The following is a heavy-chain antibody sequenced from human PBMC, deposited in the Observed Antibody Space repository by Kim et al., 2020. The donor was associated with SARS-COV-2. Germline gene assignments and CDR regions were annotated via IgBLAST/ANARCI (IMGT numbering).Heavy chain of an antibody. J-gene: IGHJ6*02. CDR3: ARTTYYYYGMDV. V-gene: IGHV4-31*02. D-gene: IGHD4-4*01. Sequence: YSNPSLQSRITISVDTSKNPFSLKLSSVTAADTAVYYCARTTYYYYGMDVWGQGTTVTVSS.